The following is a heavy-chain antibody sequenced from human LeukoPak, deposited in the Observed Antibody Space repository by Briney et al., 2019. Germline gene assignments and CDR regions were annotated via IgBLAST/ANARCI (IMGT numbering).Heavy chain of an antibody. J-gene: IGHJ6*03. D-gene: IGHD2-2*01. CDR1: GYTLTGYY. Sequence: ASVKVSCKASGYTLTGYYMHWVRQAPGQGLEWMGWINPNSGGTNYAQKFQGRVTMTRDTSISTAYMGLSRLRSDDTAVYYCARDEPNCSSTSCGPYYYYYMDVWGKGTTVTVS. CDR2: INPNSGGT. CDR3: ARDEPNCSSTSCGPYYYYYMDV. V-gene: IGHV1-2*02.